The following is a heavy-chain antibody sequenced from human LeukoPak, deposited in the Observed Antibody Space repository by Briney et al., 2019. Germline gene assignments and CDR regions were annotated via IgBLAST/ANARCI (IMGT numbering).Heavy chain of an antibody. CDR3: ARGRDLISGEYYFDY. D-gene: IGHD3-16*01. CDR2: INPNSGGT. Sequence: ASVKVSCKASGYTFTGYYMHWVRQAPGQGLEWMGWINPNSGGTNYAQKFQGRVTMTRDMSTSTVYMELSSLRSEDTAVYYCARGRDLISGEYYFDYWGQGTLVTVSS. V-gene: IGHV1-2*02. J-gene: IGHJ4*02. CDR1: GYTFTGYY.